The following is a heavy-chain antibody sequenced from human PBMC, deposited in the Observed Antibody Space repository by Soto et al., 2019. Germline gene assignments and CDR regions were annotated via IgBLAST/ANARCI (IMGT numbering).Heavy chain of an antibody. CDR3: ARDRAKGYCSSTSCYTGWVRYYYYGMDV. CDR1: GFTFSGYA. D-gene: IGHD2-2*02. V-gene: IGHV3-21*01. J-gene: IGHJ6*02. Sequence: SGGSLRLSCAASGFTFSGYAMSWVRQAPGKGLEWVSAISSSSSYIYYADSVKGRFTISRDNAKNSLYLQMNSLRAEDTAVYYCARDRAKGYCSSTSCYTGWVRYYYYGMDVWGQGTTVTVSS. CDR2: ISSSSSYI.